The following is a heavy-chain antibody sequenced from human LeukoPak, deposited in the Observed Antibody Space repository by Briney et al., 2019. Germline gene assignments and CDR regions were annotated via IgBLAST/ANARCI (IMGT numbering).Heavy chain of an antibody. V-gene: IGHV4-39*07. CDR1: GGSIISSSYY. CDR2: IHYSGRT. CDR3: ARDRGGSCYDY. Sequence: SETLSLTCTVSGGSIISSSYYWGWIRQPPGKGLEWIGTIHYSGRTYYSPSLKSRVTISADTSKNQFSLKVSSVTAADTAVYYCARDRGGSCYDYWGQGTLVTVSS. J-gene: IGHJ4*02. D-gene: IGHD2-15*01.